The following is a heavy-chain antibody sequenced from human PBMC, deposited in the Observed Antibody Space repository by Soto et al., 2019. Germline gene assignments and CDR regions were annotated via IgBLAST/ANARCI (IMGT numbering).Heavy chain of an antibody. V-gene: IGHV3-33*01. CDR1: GFTFSSYG. CDR3: ARVYLVSSSWFPYGMDV. Sequence: GGSLRLSCAASGFTFSSYGMHWVRQAPGKGLEWVAVIWYDGSNKYYADSVEGRFTISRDNSKNTLYLQMNSLRAEDTAVYYCARVYLVSSSWFPYGMDVWGQGTTVTVSS. D-gene: IGHD6-13*01. J-gene: IGHJ6*02. CDR2: IWYDGSNK.